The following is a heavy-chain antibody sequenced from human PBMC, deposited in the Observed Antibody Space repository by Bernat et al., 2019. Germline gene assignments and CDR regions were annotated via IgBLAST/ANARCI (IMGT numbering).Heavy chain of an antibody. V-gene: IGHV3-30*18. Sequence: QVQLVESGGGVVQPGRSLRLSCAASGFSFSTYGIQWVRQAPGKGLEWVAVVSSDGHTKIYVDSVKGRFAISRDNSKNTLYLQMNSLRVEDTAMYYCVKEGHSRGYGAYFDSWGQGALVTVSS. D-gene: IGHD6-25*01. J-gene: IGHJ4*02. CDR2: VSSDGHTK. CDR3: VKEGHSRGYGAYFDS. CDR1: GFSFSTYG.